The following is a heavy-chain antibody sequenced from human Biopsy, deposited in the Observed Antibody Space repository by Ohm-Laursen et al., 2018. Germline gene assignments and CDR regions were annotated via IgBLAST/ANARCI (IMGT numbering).Heavy chain of an antibody. CDR3: AKDRYNYTPIGGFSMDV. Sequence: SLRLSCAASGFTFSDFYMSWIRQAPGKGLEWISYISAAGPAMFYADSVKGRFTISRDNSRDTLYLQMSSLRAEDTAVYYCAKDRYNYTPIGGFSMDVWGQGTTVTVSS. J-gene: IGHJ6*02. V-gene: IGHV3-11*04. D-gene: IGHD5-18*01. CDR1: GFTFSDFY. CDR2: ISAAGPAM.